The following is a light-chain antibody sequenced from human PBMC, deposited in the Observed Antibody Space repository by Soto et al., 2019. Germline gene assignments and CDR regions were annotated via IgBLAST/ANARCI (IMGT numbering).Light chain of an antibody. CDR3: SSYTSRSTLGV. V-gene: IGLV2-14*01. CDR1: SSDVGGYNF. Sequence: QSALTQPASLSGSPGQSITISCTGTSSDVGGYNFVSWYQQHPGKAPKLMIYDVSNRPSGVSTRFSGSKSGNTASLTISGLQAEDEAEYYCSSYTSRSTLGVFGGGTKLTVL. J-gene: IGLJ3*02. CDR2: DVS.